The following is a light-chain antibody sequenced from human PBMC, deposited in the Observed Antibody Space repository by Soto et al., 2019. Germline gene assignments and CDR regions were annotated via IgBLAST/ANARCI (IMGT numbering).Light chain of an antibody. Sequence: DIQMTQSPSSLSASVGDRVTITCRASQTISSYLNWYQHKPGKAPKLLIDAASSLQSGVPSRFSCSGSGTDFTLTISRLQPEDFATYYCQQSFITPWTFGQGTKVEIK. J-gene: IGKJ1*01. CDR3: QQSFITPWT. CDR2: AAS. CDR1: QTISSY. V-gene: IGKV1-39*01.